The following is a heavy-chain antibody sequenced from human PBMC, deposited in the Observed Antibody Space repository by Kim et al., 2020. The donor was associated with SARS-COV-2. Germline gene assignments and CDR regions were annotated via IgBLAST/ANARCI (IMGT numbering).Heavy chain of an antibody. V-gene: IGHV3-9*01. CDR3: AKGLYDYVWGSYPGY. J-gene: IGHJ4*02. CDR1: GFTFDDYA. CDR2: ISWNSGSI. Sequence: GGSLRLSCAASGFTFDDYAMHWVRQAPGKGLEWVSGISWNSGSIGYADSVKGRFTISRDNAKNSLYLQMNSLRAEDTALYYCAKGLYDYVWGSYPGYWGQGTLVTVSS. D-gene: IGHD3-16*02.